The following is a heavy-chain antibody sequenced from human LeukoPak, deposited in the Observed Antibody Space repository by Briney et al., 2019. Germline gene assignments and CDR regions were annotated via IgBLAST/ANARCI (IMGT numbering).Heavy chain of an antibody. CDR1: GFPFNKNA. CDR2: IAHHGNDK. D-gene: IGHD2-21*02. Sequence: GGSLRLSCVASGFPFNKNAMHWGRQGPGKGLEWVAYIAHHGNDKYYADSVKGRFTISRDNSKRTLYLQLNSLRLDDTAVYYCAKDGAWSCTDWGQGALVTVSS. V-gene: IGHV3-30*02. CDR3: AKDGAWSCTD. J-gene: IGHJ4*02.